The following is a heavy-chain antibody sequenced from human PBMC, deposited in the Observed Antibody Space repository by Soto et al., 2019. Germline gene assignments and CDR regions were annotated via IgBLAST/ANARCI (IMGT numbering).Heavy chain of an antibody. D-gene: IGHD3-3*01. V-gene: IGHV4-34*01. CDR3: AREVDFWSGEEGLFLDY. CDR2: INHSGST. CDR1: GGSFSGYY. Sequence: SETLSLTCAVYGGSFSGYYWSWIRQPPGKGLEWIGEINHSGSTNYNPSLKSRVTISVDTSKNQFSLKLSSVTAADTAVYYCAREVDFWSGEEGLFLDYWGQGTLVTVSS. J-gene: IGHJ4*02.